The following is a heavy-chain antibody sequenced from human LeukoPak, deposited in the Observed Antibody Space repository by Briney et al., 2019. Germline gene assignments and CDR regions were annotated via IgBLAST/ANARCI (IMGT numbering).Heavy chain of an antibody. J-gene: IGHJ3*02. Sequence: PGRSLRLSCTASGFTFSTYGAHWVRQAPGKGLEWVAVISYDGTNKYYTDSVRGRFNISRDNSKNTLYLQMNSLRAKDTAVYYCAKTYYYGSGSYPIGAFDIWGQGTMVTVSS. D-gene: IGHD3-10*01. CDR2: ISYDGTNK. CDR3: AKTYYYGSGSYPIGAFDI. V-gene: IGHV3-30*18. CDR1: GFTFSTYG.